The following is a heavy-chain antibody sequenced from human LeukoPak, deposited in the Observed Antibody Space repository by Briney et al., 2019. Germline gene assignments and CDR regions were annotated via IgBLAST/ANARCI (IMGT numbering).Heavy chain of an antibody. CDR3: ARLPLYSSSWYGWFDP. D-gene: IGHD6-13*01. V-gene: IGHV1-69*06. CDR1: GGTFSSYA. J-gene: IGHJ5*02. CDR2: IIPIFGTA. Sequence: SVKVSCKASGGTFSSYAISWVRQAPGQGLEWMGGIIPIFGTANYAQKFQGRVTITADKSTSTAYMELSSLRSGDTAVYYCARLPLYSSSWYGWFDPWGQGTLVTVSS.